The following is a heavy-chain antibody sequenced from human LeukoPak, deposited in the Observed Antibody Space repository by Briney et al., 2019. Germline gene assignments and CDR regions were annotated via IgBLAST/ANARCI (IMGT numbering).Heavy chain of an antibody. D-gene: IGHD3-10*01. CDR3: TKDSDFHYYGSGSNQEY. CDR1: GFTFSSYA. Sequence: GGSLRLSCAASGFTFSSYAMSWVRQAPGKGLEWVSAMSGSGGRTYYADSVKGRFTISRDNSKNTLYLQMNSLRAEDTAVYYCTKDSDFHYYGSGSNQEYWGQGTLVTVSS. J-gene: IGHJ4*02. V-gene: IGHV3-23*01. CDR2: MSGSGGRT.